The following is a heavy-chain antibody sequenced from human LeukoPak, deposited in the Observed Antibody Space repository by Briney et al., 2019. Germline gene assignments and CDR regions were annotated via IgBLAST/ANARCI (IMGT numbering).Heavy chain of an antibody. D-gene: IGHD2-21*02. CDR1: GFTFSTYN. CDR2: ISSSSTYI. V-gene: IGHV3-21*01. Sequence: PGGSLRLSGADSGFTFSTYNMIWVRQAPGRGLEGVSSISSSSTYIYYADSVKGRFTISRDNAQNSLYLRMNSLRAEDTAVYYCARVKTGCGTDCYCFDYWGQGTLVTVSS. CDR3: ARVKTGCGTDCYCFDY. J-gene: IGHJ4*02.